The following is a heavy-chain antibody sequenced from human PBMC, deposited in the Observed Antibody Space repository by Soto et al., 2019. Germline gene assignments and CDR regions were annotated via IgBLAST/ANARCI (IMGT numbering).Heavy chain of an antibody. CDR3: ARDVRWQLDYYGMDV. D-gene: IGHD6-6*01. CDR2: ISYDGSNK. J-gene: IGHJ6*02. CDR1: GFTFGEYA. V-gene: IGHV3-30-3*01. Sequence: GGSLRLSCTASGFTFGEYAMHWVRQAPGKGLEWVAVISYDGSNKYYADSVKGRFTISRDNSKNTLYLQMNSLRAEDTAVYYCARDVRWQLDYYGMDVWGQGTTVTVSS.